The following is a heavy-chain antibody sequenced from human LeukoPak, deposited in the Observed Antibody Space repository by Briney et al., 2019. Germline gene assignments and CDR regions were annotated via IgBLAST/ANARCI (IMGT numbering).Heavy chain of an antibody. CDR3: AKSPRGWYEGFDY. Sequence: PGGSLRLSCAASGFTFSSYSMNWVRQAPGKGLEWVSAISGSGGSTYYADSVKGRFTISRDNSKNTLYLQMNSLRAEDTAVYYCAKSPRGWYEGFDYWGQGTLVTVSS. CDR2: ISGSGGST. V-gene: IGHV3-23*01. D-gene: IGHD6-19*01. CDR1: GFTFSSYS. J-gene: IGHJ4*02.